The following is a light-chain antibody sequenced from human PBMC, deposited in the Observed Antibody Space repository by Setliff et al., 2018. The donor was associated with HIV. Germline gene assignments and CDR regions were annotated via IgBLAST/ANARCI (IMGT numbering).Light chain of an antibody. CDR2: WDN. CDR3: QSYDTDHRV. Sequence: NFMLTQPHPVSASPGKTVTISCTRNSGSIAKNYVHWYQQRPGSAPTTVIYWDNQRPSWVPDRFSVSSDSSSNSASLTIPGLKTEDEADYYFQSYDTDHRVFGGGTKVTV. V-gene: IGLV6-57*03. CDR1: SGSIAKNY. J-gene: IGLJ3*02.